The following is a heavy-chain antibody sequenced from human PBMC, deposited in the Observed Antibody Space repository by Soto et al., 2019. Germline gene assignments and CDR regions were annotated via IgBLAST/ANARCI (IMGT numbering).Heavy chain of an antibody. Sequence: PGGSLRLSCTASGFAFSALAMSWVRQAPGKGLEWVSAISGSGSNTYYADSVKGRLTISRDNSKNTVYLQMNSLRAEDTALYYCSNGIAGSGPLTHAFWAQGILVTVSS. CDR2: ISGSGSNT. J-gene: IGHJ4*02. CDR1: GFAFSALA. D-gene: IGHD1-26*01. CDR3: SNGIAGSGPLTHAF. V-gene: IGHV3-23*01.